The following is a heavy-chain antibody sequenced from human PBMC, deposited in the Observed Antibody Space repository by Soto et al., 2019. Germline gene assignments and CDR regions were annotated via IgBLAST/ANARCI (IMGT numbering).Heavy chain of an antibody. D-gene: IGHD3-22*01. CDR2: ISGSGGST. V-gene: IGHV3-23*01. J-gene: IGHJ3*02. Sequence: GGYLRISCAASGFTFSSYAMSWVRQAPGKGLEWVSAISGSGGSTYYADSVKGRFTISRDNSKNTLYLQMNSLRAEDTAVYYCAKDRSHYYDSSGYYLDAFDIWGQGTMVTVSS. CDR3: AKDRSHYYDSSGYYLDAFDI. CDR1: GFTFSSYA.